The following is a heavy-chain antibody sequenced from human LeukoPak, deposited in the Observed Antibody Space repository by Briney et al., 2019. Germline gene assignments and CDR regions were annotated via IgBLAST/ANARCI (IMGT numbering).Heavy chain of an antibody. Sequence: SETLSLTCTVSGGSISSGGYYWSWIRQHPGEGLEWIGYIYYSGSTYYNPSLKSRVTISVDTSKNQFSLKLSSVTAADTAVYYCARETAVTSSVGIGAHDAFDIWGQGTMVTVSS. D-gene: IGHD4-17*01. J-gene: IGHJ3*02. V-gene: IGHV4-31*03. CDR2: IYYSGST. CDR3: ARETAVTSSVGIGAHDAFDI. CDR1: GGSISSGGYY.